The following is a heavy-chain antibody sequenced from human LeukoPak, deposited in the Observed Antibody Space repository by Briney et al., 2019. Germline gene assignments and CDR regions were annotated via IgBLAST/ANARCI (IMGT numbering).Heavy chain of an antibody. D-gene: IGHD3-10*01. CDR3: AKVLYSSGSSRGAFDI. V-gene: IGHV3-23*01. CDR1: GFTFSSYA. J-gene: IGHJ3*02. CDR2: ISGSGGST. Sequence: GGSLRLSCAASGFTFSSYAMSWVRQAPGRGLEWVSAISGSGGSTYYADSVKGRFTISRDNSKNTLYLQMNSLRAEDTAVYYCAKVLYSSGSSRGAFDIWGQGTMVTVSS.